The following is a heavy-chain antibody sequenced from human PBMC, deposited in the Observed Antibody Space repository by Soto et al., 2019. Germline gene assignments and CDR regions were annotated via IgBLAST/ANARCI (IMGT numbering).Heavy chain of an antibody. V-gene: IGHV4-39*01. CDR2: MSYSGST. CDR1: GGSISSSPYY. J-gene: IGHJ4*02. Sequence: QLRLQESGPGLVKPSETLSLTCTVSGGSISSSPYYWGWIRQPPGKGLEWIGTMSYSGSTYYTPSLKSRVTIFADTSKNQFSLKMSSVTAADTAVYYCARAYCSGGTCYSFFDSWGQGTLVTVSS. CDR3: ARAYCSGGTCYSFFDS. D-gene: IGHD2-15*01.